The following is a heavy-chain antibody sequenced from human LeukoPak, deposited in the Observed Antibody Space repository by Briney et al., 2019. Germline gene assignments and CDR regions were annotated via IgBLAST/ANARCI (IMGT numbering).Heavy chain of an antibody. J-gene: IGHJ4*02. D-gene: IGHD5-18*01. CDR3: AKVGQVQLWLSLIRD. CDR1: GFTFSSYG. Sequence: PGGSLRLSCVASGFTFSSYGMHWIRQAPGKGLEWVAVILYDGSNKYYADSVKGRFTISRDNSKNTLYLQMNSLRAEDTAVYYCAKVGQVQLWLSLIRDWGQGTLVTVSS. V-gene: IGHV3-30*18. CDR2: ILYDGSNK.